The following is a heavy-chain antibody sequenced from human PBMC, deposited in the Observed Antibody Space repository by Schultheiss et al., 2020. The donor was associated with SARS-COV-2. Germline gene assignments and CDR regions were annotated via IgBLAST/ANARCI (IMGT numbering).Heavy chain of an antibody. D-gene: IGHD2-2*01. Sequence: GGSLRLSCKGSGYSFTSYWISWVRQMPGKGLEWMGRIDPSDSYTNYSPSFQGQITISADKSISTAYLQWSSLKASDTAMYYCARGDIVVVPAAMHYYYYGMDVWGQGTTVTVSS. CDR2: IDPSDSYT. CDR3: ARGDIVVVPAAMHYYYYGMDV. CDR1: GYSFTSYW. V-gene: IGHV5-10-1*01. J-gene: IGHJ6*02.